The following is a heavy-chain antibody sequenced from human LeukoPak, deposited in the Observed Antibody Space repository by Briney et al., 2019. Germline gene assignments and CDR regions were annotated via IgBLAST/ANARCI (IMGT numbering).Heavy chain of an antibody. D-gene: IGHD3-9*01. V-gene: IGHV1-18*01. Sequence: GASVKVSCKASGYTFSNYGISWVRQAPGQGLEWMGWISAYNGNTKYAQKLQGRVTMTTDTSTSTAYMELRSLRSDDTAVYYCARDRRYFDWLLSIRDAFDIWGQGTMVTVSS. J-gene: IGHJ3*02. CDR1: GYTFSNYG. CDR3: ARDRRYFDWLLSIRDAFDI. CDR2: ISAYNGNT.